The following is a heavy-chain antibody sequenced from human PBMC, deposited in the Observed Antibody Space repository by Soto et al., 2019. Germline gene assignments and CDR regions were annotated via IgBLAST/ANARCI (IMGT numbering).Heavy chain of an antibody. CDR1: GFSLSTYHMG. V-gene: IGHV2-5*02. Sequence: QITLKESSPPLVRPAQTLTLTCDFSGFSLSTYHMGVAWIRQPPGKALEWLALIYWDDDKRYSPSLKDRLAISKDTSNNQVVLTITNIGPGDSATYFCAHAGDYDLLTFDHWGPGTLVTVSS. J-gene: IGHJ4*02. D-gene: IGHD3-22*01. CDR3: AHAGDYDLLTFDH. CDR2: IYWDDDK.